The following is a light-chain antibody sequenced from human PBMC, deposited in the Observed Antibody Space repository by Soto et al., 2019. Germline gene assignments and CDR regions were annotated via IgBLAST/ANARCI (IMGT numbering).Light chain of an antibody. CDR1: SSDIGASNY. CDR2: EVS. J-gene: IGLJ1*01. Sequence: QSALTQPASVSGSPGQSITVSCTGTSSDIGASNYVSWYQQHPGKAPKLIISEVSNRPSGVPDRFSGSKSGSTASLTVSGLQAEDEADYYCSSYAGSSTYVFGTGTKLTVL. CDR3: SSYAGSSTYV. V-gene: IGLV2-14*01.